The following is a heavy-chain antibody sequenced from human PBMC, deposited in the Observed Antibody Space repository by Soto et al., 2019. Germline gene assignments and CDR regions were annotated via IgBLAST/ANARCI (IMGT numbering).Heavy chain of an antibody. CDR3: ARAYSGSYFDY. J-gene: IGHJ4*02. Sequence: SETLSLTCTVSGGSVNSGIYYWSWIRQPPGKGLEWIGYIYYSGSTDYNPSLKSRVTISVDTSKNQFSLKLSSVTAADTAVYYCARAYSGSYFDYWGQGTLVTVSS. D-gene: IGHD1-26*01. V-gene: IGHV4-61*01. CDR2: IYYSGST. CDR1: GGSVNSGIYY.